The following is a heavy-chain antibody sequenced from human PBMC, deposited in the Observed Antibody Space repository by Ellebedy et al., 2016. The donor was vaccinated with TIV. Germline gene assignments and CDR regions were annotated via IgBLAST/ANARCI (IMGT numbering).Heavy chain of an antibody. D-gene: IGHD3-10*01. CDR2: IYFGGST. Sequence: MPSETLSPTCTLSGGSISPFSWSWIRQSPGGGLEWIGSIYFGGSTNYNPSLKSRVTISVDTSTSHFSLNLTSVTAADTAVYYCARHSYGSGSYPNFEYWGQGALVTVSA. CDR1: GGSISPFS. J-gene: IGHJ4*02. CDR3: ARHSYGSGSYPNFEY. V-gene: IGHV4-59*08.